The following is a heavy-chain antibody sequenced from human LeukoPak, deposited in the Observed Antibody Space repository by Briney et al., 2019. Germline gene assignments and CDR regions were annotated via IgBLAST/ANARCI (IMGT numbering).Heavy chain of an antibody. CDR2: INTDGSAT. CDR1: GFTFSTYW. V-gene: IGHV3-74*01. J-gene: IGHJ4*02. Sequence: HPGGSLRLSCAASGFTFSTYWMHWVRQAPGKGLVWVSRINTDGSATTYADSVKGRFTISRDNAKNTLYLQMNSLRAEDTAVYYCARDLVPKTLIAAGEFDYWGQGTLVTVSS. CDR3: ARDLVPKTLIAAGEFDY. D-gene: IGHD6-13*01.